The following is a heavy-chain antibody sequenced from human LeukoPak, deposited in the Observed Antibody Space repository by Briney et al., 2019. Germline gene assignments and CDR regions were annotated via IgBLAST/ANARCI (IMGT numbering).Heavy chain of an antibody. Sequence: PSETLSLTCAVSGSSISSGYYWGWIRQPPGKGLEWIGSIYHSGSTYYNPSLKSRVTISVDTSKNQFSLKLSSVTAADAAVYYCARESEVITRASNYWGQGTLVTVSS. J-gene: IGHJ4*02. CDR3: ARESEVITRASNY. CDR2: IYHSGST. V-gene: IGHV4-38-2*02. D-gene: IGHD3-22*01. CDR1: GSSISSGYY.